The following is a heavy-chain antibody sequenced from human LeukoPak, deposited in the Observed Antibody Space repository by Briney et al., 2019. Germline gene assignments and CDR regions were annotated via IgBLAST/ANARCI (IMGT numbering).Heavy chain of an antibody. CDR1: GFTFDDYA. V-gene: IGHV3-43*02. Sequence: PGGSLGLSCAASGFTFDDYAMHWVRQAPGKGLEWVSLISGDGGSTYYADSVKGRFTISRDNSKNSLYLQMNSLRTEDTALYYCAKDVGYSGYDYYFDYWGQGTLVTVSS. D-gene: IGHD5-12*01. CDR3: AKDVGYSGYDYYFDY. J-gene: IGHJ4*02. CDR2: ISGDGGST.